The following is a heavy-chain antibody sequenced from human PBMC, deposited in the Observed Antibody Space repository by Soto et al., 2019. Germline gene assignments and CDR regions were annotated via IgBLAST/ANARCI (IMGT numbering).Heavy chain of an antibody. J-gene: IGHJ4*02. CDR2: ISGSGDSS. V-gene: IGHV3-23*01. Sequence: GGSLRLSCAASGFTFSSFGMAWVRQAPGKGLEWVSAISGSGDSSYYADSVKDRFTISRDNPTNTLYLQMNNLRAEDTAVYYCAKVGIGMFSHKHHFDHWGQGTQVTVSS. CDR3: AKVGIGMFSHKHHFDH. D-gene: IGHD2-2*03. CDR1: GFTFSSFG.